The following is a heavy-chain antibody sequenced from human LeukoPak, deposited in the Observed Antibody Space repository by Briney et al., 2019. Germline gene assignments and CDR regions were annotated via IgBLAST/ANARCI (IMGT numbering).Heavy chain of an antibody. V-gene: IGHV3-74*03. CDR2: ISPDGSTT. Sequence: GGSLRLSCAASGFTFSRYWMHWVRQAPGKGLMWVSRISPDGSTTLYADSVKGRFTISRDNAKNTLYLQMNSLRAEDTAVYYCARGAPAYCGGDCYFADNWGQGTLVTVSS. CDR3: ARGAPAYCGGDCYFADN. J-gene: IGHJ4*02. D-gene: IGHD2-21*02. CDR1: GFTFSRYW.